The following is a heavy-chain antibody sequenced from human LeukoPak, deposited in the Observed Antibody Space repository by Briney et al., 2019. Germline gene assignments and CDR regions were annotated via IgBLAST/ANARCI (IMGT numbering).Heavy chain of an antibody. CDR2: IYPGDSDT. Sequence: GGSLKISCKGSGYSFTNYWIGWVRQMPGKGLEWMGIIYPGDSDTRYSPSFQGQVTISADKSISTAYLQWSSLKASDTAMYYCARQLSGSGNYDDYWGQGTLVTVSS. CDR3: ARQLSGSGNYDDY. CDR1: GYSFTNYW. J-gene: IGHJ4*02. V-gene: IGHV5-51*01. D-gene: IGHD3-10*01.